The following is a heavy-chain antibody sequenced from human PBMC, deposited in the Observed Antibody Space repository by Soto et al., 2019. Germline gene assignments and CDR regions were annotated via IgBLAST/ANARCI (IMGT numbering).Heavy chain of an antibody. CDR1: AGTFSNYA. Sequence: SVKVSCKXSAGTFSNYAISWVRPAPGQGLEWLGGIIPIFGTANYAQKFQGRVTITADESTSTAYMELSSLRSEDTAVYYCAREASYGGNLDYWGQGTLVTVSS. CDR3: AREASYGGNLDY. CDR2: IIPIFGTA. J-gene: IGHJ4*02. D-gene: IGHD4-17*01. V-gene: IGHV1-69*01.